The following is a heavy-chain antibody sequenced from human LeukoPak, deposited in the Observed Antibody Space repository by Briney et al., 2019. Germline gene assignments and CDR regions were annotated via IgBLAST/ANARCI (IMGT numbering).Heavy chain of an antibody. J-gene: IGHJ3*02. CDR1: GFTFSSYE. Sequence: PGGSLRLSCAASGFTFSSYEMNWVRRAPGKGLEWVSYISSSGSSIYYADSVKGRFTISRDNAKNSLYLKMNRLRAEDTAVYYCAHVKARSGSTFDIWGQGTMVTVSS. D-gene: IGHD3-10*01. CDR2: ISSSGSSI. V-gene: IGHV3-48*03. CDR3: AHVKARSGSTFDI.